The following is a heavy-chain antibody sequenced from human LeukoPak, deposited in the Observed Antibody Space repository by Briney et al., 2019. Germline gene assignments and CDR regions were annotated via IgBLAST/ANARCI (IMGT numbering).Heavy chain of an antibody. CDR1: GFTFSSYG. J-gene: IGHJ6*03. V-gene: IGHV3-33*06. CDR2: IWYDGSNK. CDR3: AKDGVDTSYYYYYMDV. Sequence: GGSLRLSCAASGFTFSSYGMHWVRQAPGKGLEWVAVIWYDGSNKYYADSVKGRFTISRDNSKNTLYLRMNSLRAEDTAVYYCAKDGVDTSYYYYYMDVWGKGTTVTVSS. D-gene: IGHD3-16*01.